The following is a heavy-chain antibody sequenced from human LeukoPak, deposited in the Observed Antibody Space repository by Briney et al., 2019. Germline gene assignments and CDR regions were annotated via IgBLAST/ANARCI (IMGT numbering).Heavy chain of an antibody. CDR1: GYTFTSYD. D-gene: IGHD2-15*01. J-gene: IGHJ4*02. Sequence: ASVKVSCKASGYTFTSYDINWVRQATGQGLEWMGWMNPNSGNTGYAQKFQGRVTITRNTSISTAYMELSSLRSEDTAVYYCARDLLGCSGGSCYPGVVYWGQGTLVTVSS. CDR2: MNPNSGNT. V-gene: IGHV1-8*03. CDR3: ARDLLGCSGGSCYPGVVY.